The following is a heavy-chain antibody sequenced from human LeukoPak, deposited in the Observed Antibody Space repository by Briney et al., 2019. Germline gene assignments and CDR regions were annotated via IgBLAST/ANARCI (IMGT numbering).Heavy chain of an antibody. V-gene: IGHV3-21*01. Sequence: GGSLRLSCAVSGFTFRSYAMNWVRQAPGKGLEWVSSIGSSSSYIYYADSMKGRFTISRDNAKNSLYLQMNSLRAEDTAVYYCARDSGLFGVVIPLDYWGQGTLVTVSS. CDR2: IGSSSSYI. CDR3: ARDSGLFGVVIPLDY. J-gene: IGHJ4*02. D-gene: IGHD3-3*01. CDR1: GFTFRSYA.